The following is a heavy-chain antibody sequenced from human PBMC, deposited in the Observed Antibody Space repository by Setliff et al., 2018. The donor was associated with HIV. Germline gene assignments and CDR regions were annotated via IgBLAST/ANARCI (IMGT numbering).Heavy chain of an antibody. J-gene: IGHJ4*02. CDR1: RGPFSGYF. V-gene: IGHV4-34*01. Sequence: PSETLSLTCGLFRGPFSGYFWSWIRQSPGRGLEWIGEINFSGTTNYNTSLKSRVTISIDTSKEWFSLNLTSVTAADTATYYCVRGGGEHYSLFSGYYTPWGDFWGQGTLVTVSS. CDR3: VRGGGEHYSLFSGYYTPWGDF. CDR2: INFSGTT. D-gene: IGHD3-3*01.